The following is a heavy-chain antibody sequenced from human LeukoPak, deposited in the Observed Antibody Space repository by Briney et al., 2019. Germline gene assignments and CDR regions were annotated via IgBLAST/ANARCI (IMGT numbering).Heavy chain of an antibody. J-gene: IGHJ6*02. CDR3: AKASGSSGWYEGMAV. D-gene: IGHD6-19*01. Sequence: PGGSLRLSCAASGFTFSSYGMHWVRQAPGKGLEWVAVISYDGSNKYYADSVKGRFTISRDNSKNTLYLQMNSLRAEDTAVYYCAKASGSSGWYEGMAVWGQGTTVTVSS. CDR1: GFTFSSYG. V-gene: IGHV3-30*18. CDR2: ISYDGSNK.